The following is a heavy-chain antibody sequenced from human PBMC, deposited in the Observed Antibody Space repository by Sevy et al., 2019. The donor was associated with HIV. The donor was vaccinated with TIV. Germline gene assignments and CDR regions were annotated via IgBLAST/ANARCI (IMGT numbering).Heavy chain of an antibody. Sequence: GGSLRLSCAASGFTFKDYYMNWIRQAPGKGLEWVSYISDGGTTIYYADSVKGRFTISRDNAKNSMYLQMNSLRAEDTAVYYCAREGDLRYFDFWGRSTLVTASS. D-gene: IGHD3-10*01. CDR3: AREGDLRYFDF. V-gene: IGHV3-11*01. CDR1: GFTFKDYY. CDR2: ISDGGTTI. J-gene: IGHJ2*01.